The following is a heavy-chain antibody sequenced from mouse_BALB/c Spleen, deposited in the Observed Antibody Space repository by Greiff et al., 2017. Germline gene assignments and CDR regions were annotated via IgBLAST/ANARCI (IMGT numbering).Heavy chain of an antibody. Sequence: DAGGGLVQPKGSLKLSCAASGFTFNTNAMNWVRQAPGKGLEWVARIRSKSNNYATYYADSVKDRFTISRDDSQSMLYLQMNNLKTEDTAMYYCLREGGGSSPYFDYWGQGTTLTVSS. J-gene: IGHJ2*01. D-gene: IGHD6-1*01. V-gene: IGHV10S3*01. CDR1: GFTFNTNA. CDR2: IRSKSNNYAT. CDR3: LREGGGSSPYFDY.